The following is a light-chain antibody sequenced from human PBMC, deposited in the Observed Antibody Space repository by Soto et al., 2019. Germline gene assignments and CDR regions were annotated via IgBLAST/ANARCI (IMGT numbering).Light chain of an antibody. Sequence: ENVLTQSPATLSLSPGERATLSCRASQSVGSSLAWYQQKPGQAPRLLIYDASNRATGIPDRFSGSGSGTDFTLTISRLDPEDFAVYYCQQYGSSPSFGQGTKVDIK. CDR3: QQYGSSPS. CDR2: DAS. CDR1: QSVGSS. J-gene: IGKJ1*01. V-gene: IGKV3-20*01.